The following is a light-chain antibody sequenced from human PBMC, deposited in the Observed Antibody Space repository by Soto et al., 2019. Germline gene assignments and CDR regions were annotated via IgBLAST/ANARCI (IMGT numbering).Light chain of an antibody. V-gene: IGKV1-33*01. Sequence: DIQMTQSPSSLSASVGDRVTITCQASQDISNYLNWYQQKPGKAPKLLSYDASNLETGVPSRFSGSGSGTDFTFTISSLHPEDIATYYCQQYDNLPLTFGGGTKVQIK. J-gene: IGKJ4*01. CDR2: DAS. CDR1: QDISNY. CDR3: QQYDNLPLT.